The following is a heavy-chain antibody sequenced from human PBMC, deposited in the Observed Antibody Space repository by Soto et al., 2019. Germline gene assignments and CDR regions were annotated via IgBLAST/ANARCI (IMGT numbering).Heavy chain of an antibody. CDR1: GFTFSSYA. CDR2: ISYDGSNK. CDR3: ARESSRVPAAWFDY. Sequence: PGGSLRLSCAASGFTFSSYAMHWVRQAPGKGLEWVAVISYDGSNKYYADSVKGRFTISRDNSKNTLYLQMNSLRAEDTAVYYCARESSRVPAAWFDYWGQGTLVTVSS. V-gene: IGHV3-30-3*01. J-gene: IGHJ4*02. D-gene: IGHD2-2*01.